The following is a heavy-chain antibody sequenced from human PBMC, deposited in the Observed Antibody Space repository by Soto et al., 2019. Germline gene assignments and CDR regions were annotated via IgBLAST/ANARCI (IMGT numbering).Heavy chain of an antibody. CDR3: ARNMRAVVAPLAY. D-gene: IGHD3-22*01. CDR2: IHYIGST. CDR1: GGSIRDTIYY. J-gene: IGHJ4*02. Sequence: PSETLSLTCTVSGGSIRDTIYYWGWIRQPPGKGLEWIGSIHYIGSTHYNPSLKSRVTIYVEPSKSQFSLNLTSVTPADTSVYYCARNMRAVVAPLAYWGQGNVVTVSS. V-gene: IGHV4-39*01.